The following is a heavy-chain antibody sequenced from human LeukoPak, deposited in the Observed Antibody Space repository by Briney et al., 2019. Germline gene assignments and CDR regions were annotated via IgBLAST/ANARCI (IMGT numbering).Heavy chain of an antibody. CDR2: ITGSGDSI. V-gene: IGHV3-23*01. CDR1: GFIFSTYP. J-gene: IGHJ4*02. CDR3: AKENPVGGTNYFDY. Sequence: GGSLRLSCAASGFIFSTYPMSWVRQAPGKGLEWVSAITGSGDSIYYADSVKGRFTISRDNSKNTLSLQMNSLRAEDTAVYYCAKENPVGGTNYFDYWGQGTLVTVPS. D-gene: IGHD1-26*01.